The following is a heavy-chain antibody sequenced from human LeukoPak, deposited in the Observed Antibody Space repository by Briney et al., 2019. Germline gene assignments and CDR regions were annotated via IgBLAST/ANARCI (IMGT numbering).Heavy chain of an antibody. D-gene: IGHD6-13*01. V-gene: IGHV1-2*02. J-gene: IGHJ4*02. CDR3: ARVAYDLPAAGTFDY. CDR1: GYTFTGYY. CDR2: INPNSGGT. Sequence: ASVKVSCKASGYTFTGYYMHWVRQAPGQGLEWMGWINPNSGGTNYAQKFQGRVTISVDTSKNQFSLKLSSVTAADTAVYYCARVAYDLPAAGTFDYWGQGTLVTVSS.